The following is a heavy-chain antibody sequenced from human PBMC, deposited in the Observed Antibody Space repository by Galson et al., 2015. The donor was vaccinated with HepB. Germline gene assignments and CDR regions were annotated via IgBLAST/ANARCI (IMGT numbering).Heavy chain of an antibody. CDR3: ASWGGGSYYFRGGMDV. Sequence: SVKVSCKASGYTFTSYGISWVRQAPGQGLEWMRWISAYNGNTNYAQKLQGRVTMTTDTSTSTAYMELRSLRSDDTAVYYGASWGGGSYYFRGGMDVWGQGTTVTVS. CDR1: GYTFTSYG. D-gene: IGHD1-26*01. V-gene: IGHV1-18*01. CDR2: ISAYNGNT. J-gene: IGHJ6*02.